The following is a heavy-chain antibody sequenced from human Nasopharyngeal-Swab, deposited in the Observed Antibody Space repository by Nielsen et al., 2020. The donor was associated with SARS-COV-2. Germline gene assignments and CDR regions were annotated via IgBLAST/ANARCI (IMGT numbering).Heavy chain of an antibody. Sequence: GGSLRLSCAASGFTFSDYYMSWIRQAPGKGLEWVSYISSSSSYTNYADSVKGRFTTSRDNAKNSLYLQMNSLRAEDTAVYYCARTGGVLRFLEWLPNWFDPWGQGTLVTVSS. CDR3: ARTGGVLRFLEWLPNWFDP. D-gene: IGHD3-3*01. CDR2: ISSSSSYT. V-gene: IGHV3-11*06. J-gene: IGHJ5*02. CDR1: GFTFSDYY.